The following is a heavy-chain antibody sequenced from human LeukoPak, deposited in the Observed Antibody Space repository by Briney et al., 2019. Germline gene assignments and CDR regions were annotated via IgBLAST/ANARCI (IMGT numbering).Heavy chain of an antibody. CDR3: ARGQDYGANSKSFDY. Sequence: GGSLRLSCAASGFTLSNYAMHWVRQAPGKGLQYVSAISSNGGITYYANSVKGRFTISRDNSKNTLYLQMGSLRAEDMALYYCARGQDYGANSKSFDYWGQGALVTVSS. J-gene: IGHJ4*02. V-gene: IGHV3-64*01. D-gene: IGHD4-23*01. CDR1: GFTLSNYA. CDR2: ISSNGGIT.